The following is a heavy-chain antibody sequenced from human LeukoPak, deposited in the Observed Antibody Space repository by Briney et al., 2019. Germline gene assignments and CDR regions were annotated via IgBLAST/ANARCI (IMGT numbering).Heavy chain of an antibody. D-gene: IGHD6-19*01. Sequence: PSETLSLTCTVSGGSISSSSYYWGWIRQPPGKGLEWIGSIYYSGSTNYNPSLKSRVTISVDTSKNQFSLKLSSVTAADTAVYYCARDSSGWYGGTRTKHNLGRYYYMDVWGKGTTVTVSS. V-gene: IGHV4-39*07. CDR2: IYYSGST. J-gene: IGHJ6*03. CDR3: ARDSSGWYGGTRTKHNLGRYYYMDV. CDR1: GGSISSSSYY.